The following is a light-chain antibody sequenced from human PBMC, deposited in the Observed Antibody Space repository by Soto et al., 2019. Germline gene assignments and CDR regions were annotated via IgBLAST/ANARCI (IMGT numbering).Light chain of an antibody. CDR3: LQDHDDSWT. Sequence: IQMTQSPSSLSASVGDRVTITCRASQSIVTYLNWYLQKPGKAPKLLIYAASNLQSGVPSRFRGSRSGTEFTLTVSSLQPEDFATYYCLQDHDDSWTFGQGTKVDIK. CDR2: AAS. CDR1: QSIVTY. J-gene: IGKJ1*01. V-gene: IGKV1-6*01.